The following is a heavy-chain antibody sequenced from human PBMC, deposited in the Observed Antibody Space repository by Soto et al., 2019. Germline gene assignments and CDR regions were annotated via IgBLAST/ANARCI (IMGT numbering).Heavy chain of an antibody. V-gene: IGHV4-30-4*01. CDR1: GGSISSGDYY. D-gene: IGHD2-15*01. CDR3: ARARMYCSGASCPLPSY. Sequence: SETLSLTCTVSGGSISSGDYYWSWIRQPPGKGLEWIGYIYYSGSTYYNPSLKSRVTISVDTSKNQFSLKLSSVTAADTAVYYCARARMYCSGASCPLPSYWGQGTLVTVSS. J-gene: IGHJ4*02. CDR2: IYYSGST.